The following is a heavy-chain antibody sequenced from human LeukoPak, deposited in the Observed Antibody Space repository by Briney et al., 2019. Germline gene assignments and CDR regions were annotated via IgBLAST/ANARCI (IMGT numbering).Heavy chain of an antibody. D-gene: IGHD6-19*01. CDR2: ISYDGSNT. Sequence: GESLCLSWAASGYTFSSYAMCWVSQQSRRRLEWGAVISYDGSNTNYAASVKSRFTISRDNSKNTLYLHLNSLRAEDTAVYYCAREAIAVAGTHFDYWGQGTLVTVSS. V-gene: IGHV3-30-3*01. J-gene: IGHJ4*02. CDR3: AREAIAVAGTHFDY. CDR1: GYTFSSYA.